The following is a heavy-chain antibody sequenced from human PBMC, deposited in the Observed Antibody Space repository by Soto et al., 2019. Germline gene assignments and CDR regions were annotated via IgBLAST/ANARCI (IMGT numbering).Heavy chain of an antibody. V-gene: IGHV4-30-2*01. CDR1: GGSISSGGYS. CDR2: IYHSGST. D-gene: IGHD6-19*01. CDR3: ARAGGLGAVAADY. Sequence: QLQLQESGSGLVKPSQTLSLTCAVSGGSISSGGYSWSWIRQPPGKGLEWIGYIYHSGSTYYNPSLKSRGTISVDRSKNQFSLKLGSVTAADTAVYYCARAGGLGAVAADYWGQGTLVTVSS. J-gene: IGHJ4*02.